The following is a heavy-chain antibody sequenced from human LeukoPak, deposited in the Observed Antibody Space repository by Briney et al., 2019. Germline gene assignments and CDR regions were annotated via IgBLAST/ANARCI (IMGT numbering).Heavy chain of an antibody. J-gene: IGHJ5*02. CDR2: TYYRSKWYN. Sequence: SQTLSLTCAISGDSVSSNSAAWNWIRQSPSRGLEWLGRTYYRSKWYNDYAVSVKSRMTINPDTSKNQFSLQLNSVTPEDTAVYYCARSKYSSSSGWFDPWGQGTLVTVSS. V-gene: IGHV6-1*01. CDR1: GDSVSSNSAA. CDR3: ARSKYSSSSGWFDP. D-gene: IGHD6-6*01.